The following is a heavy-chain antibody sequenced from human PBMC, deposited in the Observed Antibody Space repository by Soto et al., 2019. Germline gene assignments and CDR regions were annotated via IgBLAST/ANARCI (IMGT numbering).Heavy chain of an antibody. D-gene: IGHD3-9*01. CDR1: GLSFSSYA. CDR2: ISRSGNST. CDR3: AKDAKIMDWLPTSYYFDF. J-gene: IGHJ4*02. V-gene: IGHV3-23*01. Sequence: GGSLRLSCAVSGLSFSSYAMTWVRQSPGKGLEWVSSISRSGNSTYSADSVRGRFTISRDNSKNTLCLQMNSLRAEDTAVYYCAKDAKIMDWLPTSYYFDFWGQGTLVTVSS.